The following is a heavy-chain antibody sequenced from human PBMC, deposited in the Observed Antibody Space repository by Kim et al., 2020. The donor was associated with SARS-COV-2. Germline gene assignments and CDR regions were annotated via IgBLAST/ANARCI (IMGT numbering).Heavy chain of an antibody. CDR2: IIPIFGTA. CDR1: GGTFSSYA. Sequence: SVKVSCKASGGTFSSYAISWVRQAPGQGLEWMGGIIPIFGTANYAQKFQGRVTITADESTSTAYMELSSLRSEDTAVYYCARDPGGYDSADHEDYLGQGTLITVSS. CDR3: ARDPGGYDSADHEDY. V-gene: IGHV1-69*13. D-gene: IGHD5-12*01. J-gene: IGHJ4*02.